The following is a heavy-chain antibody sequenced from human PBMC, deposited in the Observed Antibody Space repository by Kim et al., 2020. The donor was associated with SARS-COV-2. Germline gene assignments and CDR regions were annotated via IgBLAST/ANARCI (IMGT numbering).Heavy chain of an antibody. Sequence: SETLSLTCTVSGGSISSSSYYWGWIRQPPGKGLEWIGSIYYSGSTYYNPSLKSRVTISVDTSKNQFSLKLSSVTAADTAVYYCARLHEGGYSGYDSRLFDYWGQGTLVTVSS. CDR2: IYYSGST. J-gene: IGHJ4*02. CDR1: GGSISSSSYY. CDR3: ARLHEGGYSGYDSRLFDY. V-gene: IGHV4-39*01. D-gene: IGHD5-12*01.